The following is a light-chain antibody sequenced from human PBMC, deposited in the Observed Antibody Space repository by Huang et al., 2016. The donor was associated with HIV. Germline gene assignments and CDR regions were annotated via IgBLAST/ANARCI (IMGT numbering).Light chain of an antibody. CDR1: QSISSY. V-gene: IGKV1-39*01. J-gene: IGKJ4*01. CDR2: AAS. CDR3: QQSYSTPLT. Sequence: DIQMTQSPSSLSASVGDRVTITCRASQSISSYLNWYQQKPGKAPKLLIYAASRLQSGVPARFSGSGSGTDFTLTVSNLQAEDVAAYYCQQSYSTPLTFGRGTKVEIK.